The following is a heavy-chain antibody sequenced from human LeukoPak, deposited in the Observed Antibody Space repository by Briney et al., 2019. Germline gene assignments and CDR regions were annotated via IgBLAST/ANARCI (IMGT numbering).Heavy chain of an antibody. CDR1: GYSFTSYW. CDR2: IYPGDSDT. D-gene: IGHD3-10*01. J-gene: IGHJ6*04. V-gene: IGHV5-51*01. CDR3: ARDAHGSGSYYTYGMDV. Sequence: GESLKISCKGSGYSFTSYWIGWVRQMPGKGPEWMGIIYPGDSDTRYSPSFQGQVTISADKSISTAYLQWSSLKASDTAMYYCARDAHGSGSYYTYGMDVWGKGTTVTVSS.